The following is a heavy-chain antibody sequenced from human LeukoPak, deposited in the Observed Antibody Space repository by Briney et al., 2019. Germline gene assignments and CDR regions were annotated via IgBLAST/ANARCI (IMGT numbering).Heavy chain of an antibody. CDR1: GFTFSDYS. Sequence: PGGSLRLSWAASGFTFSDYSTNWVRQAPGKGLEWVSYISSSGSAIYYADSVKGRFTISRDNAKNSLYLQMNSLRAEDTAVYYCARGRSGYSYACDSWGQGTLVTVSS. CDR2: ISSSGSAI. D-gene: IGHD3-22*01. J-gene: IGHJ4*02. V-gene: IGHV3-48*01. CDR3: ARGRSGYSYACDS.